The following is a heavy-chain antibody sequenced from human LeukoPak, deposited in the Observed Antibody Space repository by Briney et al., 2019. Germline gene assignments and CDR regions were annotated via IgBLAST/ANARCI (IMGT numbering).Heavy chain of an antibody. D-gene: IGHD3-10*01. CDR2: MNPNSGNT. V-gene: IGHV1-8*01. J-gene: IGHJ6*03. CDR1: GYTFTSYD. Sequence: ASVKVSCKASGYTFTSYDINWVRQATGQGLEWMGWMNPNSGNTGYAQKFQGRVTMTRNTSISTAYMELSSLRSEDTAVYYCAKSEDSYYGSGSYFHYYYMDVWGKGTTVTVSS. CDR3: AKSEDSYYGSGSYFHYYYMDV.